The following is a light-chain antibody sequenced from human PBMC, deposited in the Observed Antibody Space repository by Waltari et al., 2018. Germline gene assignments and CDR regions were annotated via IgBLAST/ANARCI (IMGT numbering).Light chain of an antibody. CDR2: SAS. J-gene: IGKJ1*01. CDR1: QTVGSN. Sequence: EIVMTQSPATLSVSSGERATLSCRASQTVGSNLAWYQQKPGQAPRLLIYSASTTDTGIPPRFSGRGSGTEFTLTISSLQSEDFAVYYCQQYNDWPQTFGQGTKVEIK. CDR3: QQYNDWPQT. V-gene: IGKV3-15*01.